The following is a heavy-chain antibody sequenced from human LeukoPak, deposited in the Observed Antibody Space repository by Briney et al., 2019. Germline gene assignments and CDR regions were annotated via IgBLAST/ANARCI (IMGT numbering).Heavy chain of an antibody. Sequence: PGGSLRLSCAASGFTFSDYYMSWIRQAPGKGLEWISYISSSGNTIYYAGSVKGRFTISRDNAKNSLYLQMNSLRAEDTAVYYCARAITMIVVVRGYHFDYWGQGTLVTVSS. CDR1: GFTFSDYY. V-gene: IGHV3-11*04. J-gene: IGHJ4*02. CDR2: ISSSGNTI. CDR3: ARAITMIVVVRGYHFDY. D-gene: IGHD3-22*01.